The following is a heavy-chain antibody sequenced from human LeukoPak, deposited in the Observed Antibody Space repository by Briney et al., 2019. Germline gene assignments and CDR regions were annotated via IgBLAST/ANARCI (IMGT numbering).Heavy chain of an antibody. CDR1: GFTFSSYS. CDR2: ISSSSSYI. J-gene: IGHJ3*02. Sequence: GGSLRLSCAASGFTFSSYSMNWVRQAPGKGLEWVSSISSSSSYIYYADSVKGRFTISRDNAKNSLYLQMNSLRVEDTAVYYCVRDGGFPGTTGTYEIWGQGTMVSVSP. D-gene: IGHD1-7*01. CDR3: VRDGGFPGTTGTYEI. V-gene: IGHV3-21*01.